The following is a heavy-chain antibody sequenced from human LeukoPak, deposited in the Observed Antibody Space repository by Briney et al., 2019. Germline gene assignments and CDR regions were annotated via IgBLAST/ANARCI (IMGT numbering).Heavy chain of an antibody. J-gene: IGHJ4*02. CDR2: IYTSGST. D-gene: IGHD2-2*02. CDR3: ARVSDYTYFEY. CDR1: GGSISSYY. Sequence: PSETLSLTCTVSGGSISSYYWAWIRQPAGQGLEWIGHIYTSGSTSYNPSLKSRVTMSVDTSKNQFSLKLSSVTAADTAVYYCARVSDYTYFEYWGQGTLVTVSS. V-gene: IGHV4-4*07.